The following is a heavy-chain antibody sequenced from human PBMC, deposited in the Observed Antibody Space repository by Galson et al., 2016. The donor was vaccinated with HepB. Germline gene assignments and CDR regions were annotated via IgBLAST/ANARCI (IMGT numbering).Heavy chain of an antibody. Sequence: AVYSGSFSGYYWSWIRQPPGKGLEWIGEINHSGKTNYNPSLKSRVTISVDTSNNLISLVVRSVTAADTDVYYCAPGSGGPFNISPWGQGSLVTVSS. J-gene: IGHJ5*02. CDR2: INHSGKT. D-gene: IGHD2-15*01. CDR1: SGSFSGYY. CDR3: APGSGGPFNISP. V-gene: IGHV4-34*01.